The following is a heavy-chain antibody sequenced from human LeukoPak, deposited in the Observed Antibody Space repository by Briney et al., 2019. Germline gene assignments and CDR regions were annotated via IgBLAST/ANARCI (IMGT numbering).Heavy chain of an antibody. J-gene: IGHJ4*02. D-gene: IGHD6-19*01. CDR1: GFTFSSYA. CDR2: ISGSGGST. V-gene: IGHV3-23*01. CDR3: VKGTQWLVDGGHY. Sequence: PGGSLRLSCAASGFTFSSYAMSWVRQAPGKGLEWVSAISGSGGSTYYADSVKGRFTISRDNSKNTLYLQMSSLRAEDTAFYYCVKGTQWLVDGGHYWGQGTLVTVSS.